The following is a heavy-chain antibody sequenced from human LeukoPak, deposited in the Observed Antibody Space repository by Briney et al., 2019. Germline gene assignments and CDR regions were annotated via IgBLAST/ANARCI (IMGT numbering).Heavy chain of an antibody. J-gene: IGHJ3*02. V-gene: IGHV3-20*04. D-gene: IGHD3-22*01. CDR2: INWNGDST. CDR3: ARDSHKFDSSGYYPDAFDI. CDR1: GFTFDDYG. Sequence: GGSLRLSCAASGFTFDDYGMSWVRQAPGKGLEWVSGINWNGDSTGYADSVKGRFTISRDNAKKSLYLQMHSLRAEDTAVYYCARDSHKFDSSGYYPDAFDIWGQGTMVTVSS.